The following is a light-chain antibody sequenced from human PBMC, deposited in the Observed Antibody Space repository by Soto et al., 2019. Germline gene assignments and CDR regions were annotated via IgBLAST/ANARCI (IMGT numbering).Light chain of an antibody. J-gene: IGKJ4*01. CDR2: GAS. Sequence: DIVLTQSPGTLSLSPGERATLSCRASQSVSRSTSLAWYQEKTGQAPRLLIYGASSRAVGVPDRFSGSGSGTDFTLTISRLEPEDFAVYYCQQYGDSPLTFGGGTKVE. V-gene: IGKV3-20*01. CDR1: QSVSRSTS. CDR3: QQYGDSPLT.